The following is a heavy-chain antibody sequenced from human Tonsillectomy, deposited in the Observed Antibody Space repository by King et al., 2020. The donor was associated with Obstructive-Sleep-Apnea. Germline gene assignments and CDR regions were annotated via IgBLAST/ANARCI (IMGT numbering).Heavy chain of an antibody. CDR1: GGSISGYY. CDR2: IYSSGST. CDR3: ARASYYHYGPDV. V-gene: IGHV4-4*07. J-gene: IGHJ6*02. Sequence: QLQESGPGLVKPSETLSLNCSVSGGSISGYYWTWIRRPAGKGLEWIGHIYSSGSTNYNPSLKSRVTMSLVTSKNQFSLMLSSVTAADTAVYYCARASYYHYGPDVWGQGTTVTVSS.